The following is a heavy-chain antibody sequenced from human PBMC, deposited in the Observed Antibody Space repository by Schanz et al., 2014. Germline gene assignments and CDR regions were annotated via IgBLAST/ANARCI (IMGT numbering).Heavy chain of an antibody. D-gene: IGHD3-10*01. CDR2: ISNNGDST. Sequence: EVQLVESGGGLVQPGGSLRLSCSASGFTFSTFAMHWVRQAPGKGLEYISAISNNGDSTYYADSVKGRFTISRDNAKNSLFLHMNSLRAEDTAVYYCVRDILHRVYDSGSPWGQGTLVTVSS. CDR1: GFTFSTFA. J-gene: IGHJ5*02. V-gene: IGHV3-64D*06. CDR3: VRDILHRVYDSGSP.